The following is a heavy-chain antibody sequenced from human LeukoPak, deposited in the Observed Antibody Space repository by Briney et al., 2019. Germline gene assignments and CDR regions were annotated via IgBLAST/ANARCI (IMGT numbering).Heavy chain of an antibody. CDR2: INPSGGST. J-gene: IGHJ4*02. CDR1: GYTFTSYY. Sequence: GASVKVSCKASGYTFTSYYMHWVRQAPGQGLEWMGVINPSGGSTRYAQKFQGRVTMTRDMPTSTVYMEPSSLRSEDTAVYYCARGASGPKDYWGQGTLVTISS. CDR3: ARGASGPKDY. D-gene: IGHD1-26*01. V-gene: IGHV1-46*01.